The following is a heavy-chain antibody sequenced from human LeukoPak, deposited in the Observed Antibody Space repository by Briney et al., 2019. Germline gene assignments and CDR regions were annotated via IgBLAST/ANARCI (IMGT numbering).Heavy chain of an antibody. CDR3: ARRAATERGHSYGLDY. J-gene: IGHJ4*02. Sequence: GGSLRLSCAASGFTFSSYGMHWVRQAPGKGLEWVAFIRYDGSNKYYADSVKGRFTISGDNSKNSLYLQMHSLRAEDTAMYYCARRAATERGHSYGLDYWGQGTLVTVSS. D-gene: IGHD5-18*01. CDR1: GFTFSSYG. V-gene: IGHV3-30*02. CDR2: IRYDGSNK.